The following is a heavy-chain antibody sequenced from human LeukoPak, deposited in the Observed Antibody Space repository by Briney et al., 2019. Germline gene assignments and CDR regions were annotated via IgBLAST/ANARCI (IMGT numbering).Heavy chain of an antibody. CDR1: GFTFSSYA. V-gene: IGHV3-23*01. Sequence: GGSLRLSCAASGFTFSSYAMSWVRQAPGKGLEWVSAISGSGGSTYYADSVKGRFTISRDNSKNTLYLQMNSLRAEDTAVYYCAKANSYYGSGSSWFDYWGQGTLVTVSP. D-gene: IGHD3-10*01. CDR3: AKANSYYGSGSSWFDY. CDR2: ISGSGGST. J-gene: IGHJ4*02.